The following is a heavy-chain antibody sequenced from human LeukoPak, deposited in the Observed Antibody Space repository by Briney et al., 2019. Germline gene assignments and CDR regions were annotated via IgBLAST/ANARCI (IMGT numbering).Heavy chain of an antibody. CDR3: ARDGMGIQLWLKPMGMDV. J-gene: IGHJ6*02. CDR1: GFTFSSYS. V-gene: IGHV3-48*01. Sequence: GGSLRLSCAASGFTFSSYSMNWVRQAPGKGLEWVSYISSSSSTIYYADSVKGRFTISGDNAKNSLYLQMNSLRAEDTAVYYCARDGMGIQLWLKPMGMDVWGQGTTVTVSS. D-gene: IGHD5-18*01. CDR2: ISSSSSTI.